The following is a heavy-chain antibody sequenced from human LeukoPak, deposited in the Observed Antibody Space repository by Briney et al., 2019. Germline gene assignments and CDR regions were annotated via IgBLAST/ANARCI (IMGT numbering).Heavy chain of an antibody. CDR1: GYTFTAYY. CDR3: ARDVGIVGALDI. D-gene: IGHD1-26*01. Sequence: ASVKVSCKASGYTFTAYYIYWVRQAPGQGLEWMGWINPNSGVTNYAQKFQGRVTMTRDTSFSTAYMELSRLRSDDAAVYYCARDVGIVGALDIWGQGTRVTVSS. CDR2: INPNSGVT. V-gene: IGHV1-2*02. J-gene: IGHJ3*02.